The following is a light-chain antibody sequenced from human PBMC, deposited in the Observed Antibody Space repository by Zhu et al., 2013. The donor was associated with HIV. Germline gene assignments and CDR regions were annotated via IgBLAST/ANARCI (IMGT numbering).Light chain of an antibody. CDR2: AAS. V-gene: IGKV1-16*01. Sequence: DIQMTQSPSSLSASVGDRVTITCRASQNIGNYLNWYQQKSGKAPKFLIYAASKLQSGVPSRFSGSGSGTDFTLTISSLQPDDFATYYCQQYNSYWTFGQGTKVEIK. CDR3: QQYNSYWT. J-gene: IGKJ1*01. CDR1: QNIGNY.